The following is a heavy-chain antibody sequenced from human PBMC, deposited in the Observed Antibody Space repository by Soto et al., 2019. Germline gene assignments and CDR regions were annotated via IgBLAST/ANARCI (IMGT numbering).Heavy chain of an antibody. CDR1: GYSFTSYW. J-gene: IGHJ5*02. V-gene: IGHV5-10-1*01. CDR3: ARHIIVAPYCTNGVRPPGGWFDP. Sequence: GESLKISCTGSGYSFTSYWISWVRQMPGKGLGWMGRIDPTVSYTNYSPPFQGHVTISADKSISTAYLQWSSLKASDTAMYYCARHIIVAPYCTNGVRPPGGWFDPWGQGTLVTVSS. CDR2: IDPTVSYT. D-gene: IGHD2-8*01.